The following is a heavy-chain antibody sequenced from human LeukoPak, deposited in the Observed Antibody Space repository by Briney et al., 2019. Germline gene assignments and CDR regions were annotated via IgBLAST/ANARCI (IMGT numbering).Heavy chain of an antibody. CDR1: GFTFSGYA. J-gene: IGHJ5*02. CDR3: AKQYSSSFLDWSDP. V-gene: IGHV3-23*01. Sequence: PGASLRLSCAASGFTFSGYAMSWVRQAPGKGLEWVSAISGSGGSTYYADSVKGRFTISRDNSKNTLYLQMNSLRAEDTAVYYCAKQYSSSFLDWSDPWGQGTLVTVSS. D-gene: IGHD6-6*01. CDR2: ISGSGGST.